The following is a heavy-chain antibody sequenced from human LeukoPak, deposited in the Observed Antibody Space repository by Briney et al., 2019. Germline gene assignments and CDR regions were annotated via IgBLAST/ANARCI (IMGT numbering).Heavy chain of an antibody. V-gene: IGHV3-33*01. D-gene: IGHD2-15*01. Sequence: PGGSLRLSCAASGFTFNTYGMHWVRQAPGKGLEWVAVIWYDGSNKYYADSVKGRFTIPRDNSQNTLYLQMNSLRAEDTAVYYCARVRYCSSGSCYAFLDYWGQGTLVTVSS. CDR3: ARVRYCSSGSCYAFLDY. J-gene: IGHJ4*02. CDR2: IWYDGSNK. CDR1: GFTFNTYG.